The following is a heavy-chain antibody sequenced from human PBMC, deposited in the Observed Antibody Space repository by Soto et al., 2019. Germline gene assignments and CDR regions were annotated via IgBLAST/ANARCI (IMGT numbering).Heavy chain of an antibody. V-gene: IGHV4-59*08. CDR1: GDSIGTYN. CDR3: VRQGIGALHGLVDV. D-gene: IGHD1-26*01. Sequence: QVQLQESGPGLVKPSDTLSLTCTVSGDSIGTYNWAWIRQPPGKRLERIGYIYSNDGTSSNPALKSRVSISADTATKQFSLRLSSVTAADTAVYYCVRQGIGALHGLVDVWGQGTTVTVSS. J-gene: IGHJ6*02. CDR2: IYSNDGT.